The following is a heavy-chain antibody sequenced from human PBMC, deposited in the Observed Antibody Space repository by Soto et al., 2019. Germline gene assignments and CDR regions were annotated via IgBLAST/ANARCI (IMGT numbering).Heavy chain of an antibody. CDR3: AKCGNYDMLTCQGGFDP. V-gene: IGHV3-23*01. CDR1: GFTFRNYA. J-gene: IGHJ5*02. D-gene: IGHD3-9*01. CDR2: ISDSGAVI. Sequence: EVQLLESGGGLVQPGGSLRLSCTASGFTFRNYAMIWVRQAPGKGLQWVAGISDSGAVIFHADSVRGRFTISRDNSKNTLYLLMNSLRAEDTALYYCAKCGNYDMLTCQGGFDPWGQGTLVTVSS.